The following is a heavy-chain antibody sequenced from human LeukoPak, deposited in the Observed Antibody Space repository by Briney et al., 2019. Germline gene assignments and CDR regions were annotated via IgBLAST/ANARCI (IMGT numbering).Heavy chain of an antibody. J-gene: IGHJ4*02. CDR2: IDPNGVST. CDR3: ARMTTGVLDY. V-gene: IGHV1-46*01. Sequence: ASVTVSCKASGYSLTRYHMSWVRQAPGQGPEWMGIIDPNGVSTSYVQKFQGRVTMTRDTSTSTFYMELSSLRSEDTAVYYCARMTTGVLDYWGQGTLVTVSS. CDR1: GYSLTRYH. D-gene: IGHD1-1*01.